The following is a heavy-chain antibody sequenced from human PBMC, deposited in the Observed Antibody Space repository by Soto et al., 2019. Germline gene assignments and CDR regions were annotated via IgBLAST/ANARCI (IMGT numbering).Heavy chain of an antibody. CDR3: AGSRYGAVTNPYYFAF. J-gene: IGHJ4*02. Sequence: QVQLQESGPGLERPSETLSLTCTVSGGSISSYYWSWIRQPPGKGLEWIGYIYYSGSTNYNPSHKSRVTISVDTSKNQFSLKLSFVAAADTAVYYCAGSRYGAVTNPYYFAFWGQGTLVTVSS. CDR1: GGSISSYY. D-gene: IGHD4-17*01. CDR2: IYYSGST. V-gene: IGHV4-59*01.